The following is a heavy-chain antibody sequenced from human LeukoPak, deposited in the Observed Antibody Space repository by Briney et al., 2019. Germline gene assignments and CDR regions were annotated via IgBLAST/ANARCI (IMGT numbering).Heavy chain of an antibody. J-gene: IGHJ4*02. CDR1: GGSISSGDYY. V-gene: IGHV4-30-4*01. CDR3: ARGDYSNYVDY. CDR2: IYYSGST. Sequence: SETLSLTCTVSGGSISSGDYYWSWIRQPPGKGLEWIGYIYYSGSTYYNPSLKSRVTISVDTSKNQSSLKLSSVTAADTAVYFCARGDYSNYVDYWGQGTLVTVSS. D-gene: IGHD4-11*01.